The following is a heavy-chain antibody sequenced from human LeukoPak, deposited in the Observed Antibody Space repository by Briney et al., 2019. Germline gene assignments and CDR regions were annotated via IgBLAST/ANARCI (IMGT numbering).Heavy chain of an antibody. Sequence: GGSLRLSCAASGFTFSSYWMHWVRQAPGKGLVWVSRINSDGSSTSYADSEKGRFTISRDNAKNTLYLQMNSLRAEDTAVYYCARGGSGYCSAGSCYPIGYWGQGTLVTVSS. CDR3: ARGGSGYCSAGSCYPIGY. CDR2: INSDGSST. D-gene: IGHD2-15*01. J-gene: IGHJ4*02. V-gene: IGHV3-74*01. CDR1: GFTFSSYW.